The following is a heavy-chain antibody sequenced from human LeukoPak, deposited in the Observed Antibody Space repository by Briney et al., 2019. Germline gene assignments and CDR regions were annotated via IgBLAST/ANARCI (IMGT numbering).Heavy chain of an antibody. Sequence: GGSLRLSCAASGFTFSSYLMSWVRQAPGKGLEWVANIKQDGSEKYYVDSVKGRFTISRDNAKNSLYLQMNSLRAEDTAVYYCARDMGDYIAAAGPDAFDIWGQGTMVTVSS. CDR2: IKQDGSEK. V-gene: IGHV3-7*01. D-gene: IGHD6-13*01. CDR3: ARDMGDYIAAAGPDAFDI. J-gene: IGHJ3*02. CDR1: GFTFSSYL.